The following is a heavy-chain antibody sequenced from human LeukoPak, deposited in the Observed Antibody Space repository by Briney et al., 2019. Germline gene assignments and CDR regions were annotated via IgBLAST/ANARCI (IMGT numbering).Heavy chain of an antibody. CDR3: ARGRVAAPDWYFDL. J-gene: IGHJ2*01. D-gene: IGHD6-25*01. CDR1: GDSVSSNSAA. Sequence: QTHSLTCAISGDSVSSNSAAWNWIRQSPSRGLEWLGRTYYRSKWYNDYPVSVKSRITINPDTSKNQFSLQLNSVTPEDTAVYYCARGRVAAPDWYFDLWGRGTLVTVSS. CDR2: TYYRSKWYN. V-gene: IGHV6-1*01.